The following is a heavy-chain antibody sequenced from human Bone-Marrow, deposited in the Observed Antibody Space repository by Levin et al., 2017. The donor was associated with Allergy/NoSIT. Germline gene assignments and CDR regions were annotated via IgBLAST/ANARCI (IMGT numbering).Heavy chain of an antibody. Sequence: GESLKISCKGSGFSFNNYWIGWVRQVPGKGLEWVGSINLADTDTRYSPPFEGQVIISADKSINTAYLQRRSLKASDTAMYYCARQLFTHPYYDYYMAVWGQGTTVTVSS. CDR3: ARQLFTHPYYDYYMAV. J-gene: IGHJ6*03. CDR1: GFSFNNYW. CDR2: INLADTDT. V-gene: IGHV5-51*01.